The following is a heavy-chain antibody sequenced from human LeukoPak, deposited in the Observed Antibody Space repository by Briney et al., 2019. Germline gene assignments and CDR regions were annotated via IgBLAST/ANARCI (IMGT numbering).Heavy chain of an antibody. CDR3: ARRRYYYGSGIKWFDP. CDR2: FYYSGST. D-gene: IGHD3-10*01. Sequence: SETLSLTCTVSGDSISSSSYYWGWIRQPPGKGLEWIGSFYYSGSTYYNPSLKSRVTISVDTSKNQFSLKLSSVTAADTAVYYCARRRYYYGSGIKWFDPWGQGTLVTVSS. CDR1: GDSISSSSYY. J-gene: IGHJ5*02. V-gene: IGHV4-39*07.